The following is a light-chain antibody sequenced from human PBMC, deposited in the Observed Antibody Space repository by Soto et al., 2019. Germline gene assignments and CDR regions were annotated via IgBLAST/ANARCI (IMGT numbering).Light chain of an antibody. Sequence: DIQMTQSPSSLSASVGDRVTITCRASQNIGVYLNWYQQKPGKAPKLLIYAASILQSGVPSRFSGSGSGTDFILTITSLQPEDFATYYCHQSFTTLWTFGQGTKVDIK. V-gene: IGKV1-39*01. CDR3: HQSFTTLWT. CDR2: AAS. CDR1: QNIGVY. J-gene: IGKJ1*01.